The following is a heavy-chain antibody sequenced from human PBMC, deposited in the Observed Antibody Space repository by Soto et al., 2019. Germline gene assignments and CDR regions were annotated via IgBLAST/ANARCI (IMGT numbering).Heavy chain of an antibody. J-gene: IGHJ3*02. CDR1: GYTFTSYG. D-gene: IGHD3-3*01. CDR3: ARSPLITIFGVVIIGAFDI. V-gene: IGHV1-18*01. CDR2: ISAYNGNT. Sequence: GASVKVSCEASGYTFTSYGISWVRQAPGQGLEWMGWISAYNGNTNYAQKLQGRVTMTTDTSTSTAYMELRSLRSDDTAVYYCARSPLITIFGVVIIGAFDIWGQGTMVTVSS.